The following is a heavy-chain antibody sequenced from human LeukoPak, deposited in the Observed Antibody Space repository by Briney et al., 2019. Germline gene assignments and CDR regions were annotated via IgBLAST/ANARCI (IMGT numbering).Heavy chain of an antibody. CDR3: ARSAYTYSSYFDY. CDR2: IIPIFGTA. Sequence: SVKVSCKASGGTFSSYAISWVRQAPGQGLEWMGGIIPIFGTANYAQKFQGRVTMTRDTSTSTVYMELSSLISEDSALYYCARSAYTYSSYFDYWGQGTLVTVSS. J-gene: IGHJ4*02. CDR1: GGTFSSYA. D-gene: IGHD5-18*01. V-gene: IGHV1-69*05.